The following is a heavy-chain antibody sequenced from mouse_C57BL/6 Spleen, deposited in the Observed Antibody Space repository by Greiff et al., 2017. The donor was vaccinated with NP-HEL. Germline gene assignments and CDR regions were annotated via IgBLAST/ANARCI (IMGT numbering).Heavy chain of an antibody. D-gene: IGHD2-4*01. CDR3: ARKGMIRTERVYFDY. J-gene: IGHJ2*01. Sequence: VQLQQSGAELVRPGTSVKVSCKASGYAFTNYLIEWVKQRPGQGLEWIGVINPGSGGTNYNEKFKGKATLTADKSSSTAYMQLSSLTSEDSAVYFWARKGMIRTERVYFDYWGQGTTLTVSS. V-gene: IGHV1-54*01. CDR1: GYAFTNYL. CDR2: INPGSGGT.